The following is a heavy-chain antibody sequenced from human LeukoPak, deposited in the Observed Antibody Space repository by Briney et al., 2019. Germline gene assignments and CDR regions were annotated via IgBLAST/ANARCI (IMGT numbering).Heavy chain of an antibody. Sequence: GRSLRLSCAASGFTFSRYGMHWVRQAPGKGLEWVAAISYDGSNKYYGDSVKGRFTISRDNSKNTVYLQMNSLRAEDTAVYYCARPLVGDALDYWGQGTLVTVSS. D-gene: IGHD1-26*01. J-gene: IGHJ4*02. CDR3: ARPLVGDALDY. V-gene: IGHV3-30*03. CDR1: GFTFSRYG. CDR2: ISYDGSNK.